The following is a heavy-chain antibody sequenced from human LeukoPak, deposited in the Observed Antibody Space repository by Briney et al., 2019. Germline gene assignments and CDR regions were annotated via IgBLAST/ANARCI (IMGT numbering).Heavy chain of an antibody. Sequence: PGGSLRLSCAASGFTISTYWMSWVRQAPGKGLEWLSNIKQDGSEQYYVDSVNGRFAISRDNAKNSVYLQMNGVRAEHAAVYYCARENTAVPGGDCWGQGTLVTVSS. J-gene: IGHJ4*02. V-gene: IGHV3-7*01. D-gene: IGHD5-18*01. CDR3: ARENTAVPGGDC. CDR2: IKQDGSEQ. CDR1: GFTISTYW.